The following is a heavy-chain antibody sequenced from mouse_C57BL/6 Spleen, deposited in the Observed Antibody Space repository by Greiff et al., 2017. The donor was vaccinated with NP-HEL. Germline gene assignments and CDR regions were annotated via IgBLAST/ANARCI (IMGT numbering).Heavy chain of an antibody. Sequence: EVKLVESGGGLVKPGGSLKLSCAASGFTFSSYTMSWVRQTPEKRLEWVATISGGGGNTYYPDSVKGRFTISRDNAKNTLYLQMSSLRSEDTALYYCARQGNPYYFDYWGQGTTLTVSS. D-gene: IGHD2-1*01. CDR1: GFTFSSYT. V-gene: IGHV5-9*01. CDR2: ISGGGGNT. J-gene: IGHJ2*01. CDR3: ARQGNPYYFDY.